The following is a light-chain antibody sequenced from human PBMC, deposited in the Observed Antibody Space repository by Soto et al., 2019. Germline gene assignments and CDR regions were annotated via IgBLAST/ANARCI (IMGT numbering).Light chain of an antibody. CDR1: QGISSY. CDR2: AAS. Sequence: AIRMTQSPSSLSASTGDRVTTTCRASQGISSYLAWYQQKPGKAPKLLIYAASTLQSGVPSRFSGSGSGTDFTLTISRLEPGDFAVYYCQQYGDSPRSFGQGTKVDIK. V-gene: IGKV1-8*01. CDR3: QQYGDSPRS. J-gene: IGKJ1*01.